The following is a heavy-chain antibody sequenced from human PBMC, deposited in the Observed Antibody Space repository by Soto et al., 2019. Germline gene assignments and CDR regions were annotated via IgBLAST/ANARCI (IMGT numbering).Heavy chain of an antibody. J-gene: IGHJ3*02. CDR2: IIPILGIA. CDR3: AGKPVVTAQKDAFDI. Sequence: QVQLVQSGAEVKKPGSSVKVSCKASGGTFSSYTISWVRQAPGQGLEWMGRIIPILGIANYAQKFQGSVTITADKSXXTGDMERSSLRSEDTAVYYCAGKPVVTAQKDAFDIWGQGTMVTVSS. CDR1: GGTFSSYT. V-gene: IGHV1-69*02. D-gene: IGHD2-21*02.